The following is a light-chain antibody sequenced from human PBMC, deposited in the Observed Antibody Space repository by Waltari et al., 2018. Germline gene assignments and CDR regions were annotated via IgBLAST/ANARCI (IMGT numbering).Light chain of an antibody. V-gene: IGLV2-14*03. CDR2: DVI. Sequence: QSALTQPASVSGSPGQSITISCSGTSSDIGGFDYVFWYQQHPGKVPKLIIYDVIKRPSGGSNRFAGSKSDNTASLTISGLQAEDEADYYCSSFTSSTTMIFGGGTKLTVL. J-gene: IGLJ2*01. CDR3: SSFTSSTTMI. CDR1: SSDIGGFDY.